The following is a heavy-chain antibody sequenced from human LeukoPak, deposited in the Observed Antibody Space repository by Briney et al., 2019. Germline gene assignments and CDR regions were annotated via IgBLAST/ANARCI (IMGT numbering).Heavy chain of an antibody. Sequence: PSETLSLTCTVSGGSISSYYWGWIRQPPGKGLEWIGYIYDTGNTNYNPSLKSRVTISLDTSKNQFSLKLNSMPAADTAVYYCARYYYDSSGQPPPDWYFDLWGRGTLVTVSS. CDR3: ARYYYDSSGQPPPDWYFDL. CDR2: IYDTGNT. CDR1: GGSISSYY. D-gene: IGHD3-22*01. V-gene: IGHV4-59*01. J-gene: IGHJ2*01.